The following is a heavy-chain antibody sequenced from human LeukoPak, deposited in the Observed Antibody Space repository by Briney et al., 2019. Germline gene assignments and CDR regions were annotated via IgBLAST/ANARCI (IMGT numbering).Heavy chain of an antibody. CDR2: INPSGGST. V-gene: IGHV1-46*01. D-gene: IGHD6-13*01. J-gene: IGHJ4*02. Sequence: ASVKVSCKASGYTFTSYYMHWVRPAPGQGLERMGIINPSGGSTSYAQKFQGRVTMTRDTSTSTVYMELSSLRSEDTAVYYCARDISSSWSIDYWGQGTLVTVSS. CDR1: GYTFTSYY. CDR3: ARDISSSWSIDY.